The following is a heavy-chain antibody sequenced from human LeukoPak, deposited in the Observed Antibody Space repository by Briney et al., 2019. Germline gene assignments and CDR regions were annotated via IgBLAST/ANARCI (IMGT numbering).Heavy chain of an antibody. J-gene: IGHJ3*02. CDR2: ISAYNGNT. CDR1: GYIFTSYG. Sequence: ASVKVSCKASGYIFTSYGISWVRQAPGQGLEWMGWISAYNGNTNYAQKFQGRVTMTRDTSISTAYMELSRLRSDDTAVYYCASLVGSSYDAFDIWGQGTMVTVSS. CDR3: ASLVGSSYDAFDI. D-gene: IGHD6-6*01. V-gene: IGHV1-18*01.